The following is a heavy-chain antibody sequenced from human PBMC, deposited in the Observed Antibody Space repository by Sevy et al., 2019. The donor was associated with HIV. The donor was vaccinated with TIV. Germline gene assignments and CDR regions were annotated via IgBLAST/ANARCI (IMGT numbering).Heavy chain of an antibody. CDR2: IKQDGSEK. V-gene: IGHV3-7*03. Sequence: GGSLRLSCAASGFTFSSYWMSWVRQAPGKGLEWVANIKQDGSEKYYVDSVKGRFTISRDNAKKSLYLQMNSLRAEDTAVYYCARVDIVVVPAAATYYGMDVWGQGTTVTVSS. CDR3: ARVDIVVVPAAATYYGMDV. J-gene: IGHJ6*02. CDR1: GFTFSSYW. D-gene: IGHD2-2*03.